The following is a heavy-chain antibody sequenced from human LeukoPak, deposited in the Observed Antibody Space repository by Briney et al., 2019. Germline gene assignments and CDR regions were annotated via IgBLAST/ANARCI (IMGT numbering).Heavy chain of an antibody. Sequence: PSETLSLTCTVSGGSISSYYWSWIRQPPGKGLEWVGYIYYSGSTNYNPSLKSRVTISVDTSKNQFSLKLSSVTAADTAVYYCARVGSTGPVDYWGQGTLVTVSS. CDR3: ARVGSTGPVDY. CDR1: GGSISSYY. V-gene: IGHV4-59*01. CDR2: IYYSGST. J-gene: IGHJ4*02. D-gene: IGHD5/OR15-5a*01.